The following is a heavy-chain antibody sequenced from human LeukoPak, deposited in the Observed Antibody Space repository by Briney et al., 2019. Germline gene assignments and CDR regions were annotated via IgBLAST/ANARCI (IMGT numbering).Heavy chain of an antibody. CDR2: IYYSGST. D-gene: IGHD2-15*01. J-gene: IGHJ5*02. Sequence: SETLSLTCTVSGVSISSSSYYWGWIRQPPGKGLEWIGSIYYSGSTYYNPSLKSRVTVSVDTSKNQFSMKLSSVTAADTAVYYCARDIVVVVAATQYNWFDPWGQGTLVTVSS. CDR1: GVSISSSSYY. CDR3: ARDIVVVVAATQYNWFDP. V-gene: IGHV4-39*07.